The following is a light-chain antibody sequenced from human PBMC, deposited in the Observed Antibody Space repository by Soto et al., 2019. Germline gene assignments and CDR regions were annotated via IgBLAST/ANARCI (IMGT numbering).Light chain of an antibody. V-gene: IGKV4-1*01. Sequence: DIVMPPTLDSLAVSLGERATSNCKSSQSIKYSSNNKNYLAWYQQKPGQPPKLFIYWASIRESGVPDRFSGSGSGTDFTLTISSLQPDDFATYYCQQYNSYSWTFGQGTKVDIK. J-gene: IGKJ1*01. CDR3: QQYNSYSWT. CDR1: QSIKYSSNNKNY. CDR2: WAS.